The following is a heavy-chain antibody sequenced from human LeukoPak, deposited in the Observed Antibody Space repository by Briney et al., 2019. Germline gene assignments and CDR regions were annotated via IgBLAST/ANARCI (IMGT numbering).Heavy chain of an antibody. V-gene: IGHV3-30-3*01. D-gene: IGHD5-18*01. CDR3: ARDGGYSYGFGIDH. CDR2: ISYDGSNK. J-gene: IGHJ4*02. CDR1: GFTFSNYA. Sequence: GGSLRLSCAASGFTFSNYAMQWVRQAPGKGLEWVTVISYDGSNKDYADSVKGRFTISRDNSKNTLYPQMNSLRAEDTAVYYCARDGGYSYGFGIDHWGQGTLVTVSS.